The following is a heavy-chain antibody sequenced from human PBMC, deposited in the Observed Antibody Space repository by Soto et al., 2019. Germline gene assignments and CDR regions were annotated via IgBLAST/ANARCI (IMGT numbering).Heavy chain of an antibody. CDR1: GGSIIRGGYS. D-gene: IGHD2-21*01. CDR3: SRQDCGGDACLHPN. V-gene: IGHV4-30-2*01. CDR2: IYHSGST. J-gene: IGHJ4*02. Sequence: ASETPSLTCAVSGGSIIRGGYSWSWIRQPPGKGLEWSGYIYHSGSTYYNPSLKSRVTISVDRSKNQFSLKLSSVTAADTAVYYCSRQDCGGDACLHPNWGQGTLVTVSS.